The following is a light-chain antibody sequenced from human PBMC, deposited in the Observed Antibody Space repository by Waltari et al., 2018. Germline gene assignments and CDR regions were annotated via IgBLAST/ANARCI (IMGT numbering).Light chain of an antibody. Sequence: QSVLTQPPSVSAAPGQRVTISCSGGSSNIGNNYVSWYRQFPGTAPKLLIYEKSERTAGMLGRFAGAKSGTSATLDITGLQAGDEADYYCGTWDSSLSGAVFGGGTHLTVL. CDR1: SSNIGNNY. J-gene: IGLJ7*01. CDR3: GTWDSSLSGAV. CDR2: EKS. V-gene: IGLV1-51*02.